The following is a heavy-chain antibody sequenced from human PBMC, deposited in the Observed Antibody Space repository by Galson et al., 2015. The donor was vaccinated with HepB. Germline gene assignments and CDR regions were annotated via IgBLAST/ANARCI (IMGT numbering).Heavy chain of an antibody. J-gene: IGHJ3*02. CDR1: GFPFSPYW. CDR3: ATDGSGVVDAFDN. Sequence: SLRLSCAASGFPFSPYWMNWVRQAPGRGLEWVANIKQDGSEKNYVDSVRGRFTISRDNAKRSLYLQMDSLRVDDTAVYYCATDGSGVVDAFDNWGLGTMVTVFS. CDR2: IKQDGSEK. D-gene: IGHD6-19*01. V-gene: IGHV3-7*03.